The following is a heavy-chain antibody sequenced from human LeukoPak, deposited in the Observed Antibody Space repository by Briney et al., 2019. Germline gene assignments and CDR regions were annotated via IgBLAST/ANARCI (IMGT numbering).Heavy chain of an antibody. Sequence: SETLSLTCTVSGASISSSSWTWIRQSPGKGLEWLAYIYYTGSTNLNPSLKSRLTISVDTSKNQFSLRLSSVTAADTAIYYCARRMTVSATNWFDPWGQGTLVTVSS. V-gene: IGHV4-59*01. CDR1: GASISSSS. J-gene: IGHJ5*02. CDR2: IYYTGST. D-gene: IGHD5/OR15-5a*01. CDR3: ARRMTVSATNWFDP.